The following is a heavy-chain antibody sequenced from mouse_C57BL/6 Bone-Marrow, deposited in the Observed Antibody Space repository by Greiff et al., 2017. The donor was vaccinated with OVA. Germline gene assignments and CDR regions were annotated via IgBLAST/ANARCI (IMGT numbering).Heavy chain of an antibody. D-gene: IGHD1-1*01. CDR2: IYPRSGNT. V-gene: IGHV1-81*01. CDR3: SIYYYGSSYGFFAY. Sequence: QVQLKESGAELARPGASVKLSCKASGYTFTSYGISWVKQRTGQGLEWIGEIYPRSGNTYYNEKFKGKATLTADKSSSTAYMELRSLTSEDSAVYFCSIYYYGSSYGFFAYWGQGTLVTVSA. J-gene: IGHJ3*01. CDR1: GYTFTSYG.